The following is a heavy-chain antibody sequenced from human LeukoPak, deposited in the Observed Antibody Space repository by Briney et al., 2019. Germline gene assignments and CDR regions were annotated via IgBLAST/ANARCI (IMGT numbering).Heavy chain of an antibody. CDR2: MSPNSGNT. Sequence: ASVKVSCKASGYTFTSYDINWVRQATGQGLEWMGWMSPNSGNTGYAQKFQGRVTMTRNTSISTAYMELSSLRSEDTAVYYCARRSLGIVGATTSVYYYYYMDVWGKGTTVTVSS. CDR3: ARRSLGIVGATTSVYYYYYMDV. CDR1: GYTFTSYD. D-gene: IGHD1-26*01. J-gene: IGHJ6*03. V-gene: IGHV1-8*01.